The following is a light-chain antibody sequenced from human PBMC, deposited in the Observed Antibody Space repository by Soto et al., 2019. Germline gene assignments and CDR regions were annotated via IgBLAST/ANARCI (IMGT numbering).Light chain of an antibody. CDR2: GNS. CDR1: SSNIGAGYD. CDR3: QSYDSSLSGVV. Sequence: QSVLPQPPSVSGAPGQRVTISCTGSSSNIGAGYDVHWYQQLPGTAPKLLIYGNSNRPSGVPDRFSGSKSGTSASLAITGLQAEYEADYYCQSYDSSLSGVVFGGGTQLTVL. V-gene: IGLV1-40*01. J-gene: IGLJ2*01.